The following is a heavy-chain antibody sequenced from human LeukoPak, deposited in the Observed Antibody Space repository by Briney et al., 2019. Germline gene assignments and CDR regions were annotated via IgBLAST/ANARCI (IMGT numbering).Heavy chain of an antibody. V-gene: IGHV4-59*01. D-gene: IGHD5-18*01. CDR1: GGSISSYY. CDR2: IYYSGST. Sequence: SETLSLTCTVSGGSISSYYWSWIWQPPGKGLEWIGYIYYSGSTNYNPSLKSRVTISVDTSKNQFSLKLSSVTAADTAVYYCARSRLSYGYEDYWGQGTLVTVSS. CDR3: ARSRLSYGYEDY. J-gene: IGHJ4*02.